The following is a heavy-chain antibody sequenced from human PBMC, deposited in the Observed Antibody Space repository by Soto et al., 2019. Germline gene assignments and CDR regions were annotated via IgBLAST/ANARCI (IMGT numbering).Heavy chain of an antibody. CDR1: GYTFTSYG. J-gene: IGHJ3*02. CDR3: ARDLYAFDI. Sequence: GASVKVSCKASGYTFTSYGISWVRQAPGQGLEWMGWINPNSGGTNYAQKFQGWVTMTRDTSISTAYMELSRLRSDDTAVYYCARDLYAFDIWGQGTMVTVSS. CDR2: INPNSGGT. V-gene: IGHV1-2*04.